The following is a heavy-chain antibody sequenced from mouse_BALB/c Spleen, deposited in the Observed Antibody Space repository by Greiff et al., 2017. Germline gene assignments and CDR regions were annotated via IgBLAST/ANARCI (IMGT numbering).Heavy chain of an antibody. Sequence: EVKLVESGGGLVQPGGSRKLSCAASGFTFSSFGMHWVRQAPEKGLEWVAYISSGSSTIYYADTVKGRFTISRDNPKNTLFLQMTSLRSEDTAMYYCARSGIRYWYFDDWGAGTTVTVSS. CDR3: ARSGIRYWYFDD. J-gene: IGHJ1*01. D-gene: IGHD5-2*01. V-gene: IGHV5-17*02. CDR1: GFTFSSFG. CDR2: ISSGSSTI.